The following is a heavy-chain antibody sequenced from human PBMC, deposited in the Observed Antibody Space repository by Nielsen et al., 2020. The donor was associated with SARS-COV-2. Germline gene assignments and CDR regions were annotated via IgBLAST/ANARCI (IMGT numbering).Heavy chain of an antibody. Sequence: ASANVPCKPSGYTFTSYGIIWVRQAPGQGREWMGWISAYNGNTNYAQKLQGRVTMTPDTSTSPAYMKLSSLRSDDTAMYYCARDRGGDSGFFDYWGQGTLVTVFS. CDR1: GYTFTSYG. D-gene: IGHD5-12*01. J-gene: IGHJ4*02. V-gene: IGHV1-18*01. CDR2: ISAYNGNT. CDR3: ARDRGGDSGFFDY.